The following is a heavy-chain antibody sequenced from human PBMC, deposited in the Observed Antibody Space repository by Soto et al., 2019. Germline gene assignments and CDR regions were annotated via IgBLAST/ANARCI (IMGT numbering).Heavy chain of an antibody. CDR1: GFSLSTRGVG. V-gene: IGHV2-5*02. J-gene: IGHJ4*02. D-gene: IGHD4-17*01. Sequence: QITLKESGPTLVKPTQTLTLTCTFSGFSLSTRGVGVGWIRQPPGKALEWLAVIYWDDDKRYSPSLQSRLTITKDTSKAQLVLTMTNMDPVDTATYYSARNSSGDYPTDDWGQGTLVTVSS. CDR3: ARNSSGDYPTDD. CDR2: IYWDDDK.